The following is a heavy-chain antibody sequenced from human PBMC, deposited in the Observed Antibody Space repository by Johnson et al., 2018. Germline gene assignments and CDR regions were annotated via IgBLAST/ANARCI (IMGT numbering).Heavy chain of an antibody. CDR2: ISSFST. CDR3: ARDLGYNRNYDRGSYYMDV. CDR1: GFTFSSYA. D-gene: IGHD1-7*01. J-gene: IGHJ6*03. V-gene: IGHV3-21*01. Sequence: VQLVQSGGGVVQPGRSLRLSCETSGFTFSSYAMSWVRQAPGKGLEWVSSISSFSTYADSVKGRFTISKDNAKNSLYLQMNSRRAEDTAVYYCARDLGYNRNYDRGSYYMDVWGKGTTVTVSS.